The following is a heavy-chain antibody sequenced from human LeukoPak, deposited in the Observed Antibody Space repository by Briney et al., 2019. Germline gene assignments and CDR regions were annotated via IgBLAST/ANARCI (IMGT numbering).Heavy chain of an antibody. CDR3: AREGGPYRPLDY. V-gene: IGHV4-4*02. J-gene: IGHJ4*02. CDR2: VNLQGST. CDR1: GGSITNTNY. Sequence: PSETLSLTCGVSGGSITNTNYWTWVRQPPGKGLEWIGEVNLQGSTNYSPSLMGRVAISVDKSENHISLQLTSVTAADTAVYYCAREGGPYRPLDYSGQGTLVTVSS.